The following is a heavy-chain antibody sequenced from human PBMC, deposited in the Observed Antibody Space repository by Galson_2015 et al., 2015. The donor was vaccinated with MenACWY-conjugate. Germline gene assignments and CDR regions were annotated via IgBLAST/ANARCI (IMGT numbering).Heavy chain of an antibody. V-gene: IGHV4-59*13. CDR1: GASMSNYS. J-gene: IGHJ5*02. CDR2: IYHSGAT. CDR3: ARRATTGWFDP. Sequence: TLSLPCTVSGASMSNYSWTWVRQSPAKGLEWIGHIYHSGATNYNPSLQSRVIISTDASKGQISLNLASVSAADTAVYYCARRATTGWFDPWGQGTQVTVSS. D-gene: IGHD4-17*01.